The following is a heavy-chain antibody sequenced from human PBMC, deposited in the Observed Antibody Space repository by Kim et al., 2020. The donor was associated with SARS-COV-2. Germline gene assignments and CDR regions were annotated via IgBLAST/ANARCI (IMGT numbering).Heavy chain of an antibody. Sequence: APVKGRFTISRDDSKNTLYLQMNSLKTEDTAVYYCTTDRITMIVPDAFDIWGQGTMVTVSS. CDR3: TTDRITMIVPDAFDI. J-gene: IGHJ3*02. D-gene: IGHD3-22*01. V-gene: IGHV3-15*01.